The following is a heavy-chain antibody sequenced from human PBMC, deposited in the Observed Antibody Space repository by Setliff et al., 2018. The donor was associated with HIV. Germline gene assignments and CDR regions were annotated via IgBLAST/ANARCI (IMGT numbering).Heavy chain of an antibody. J-gene: IGHJ4*02. Sequence: GGSLRLSCAASGFTFSYYSMTWVRQAPGKGLEWVSSIITSSSYTYYADSVKGRFTISRDNSKNTLYLQMNSLRAEDTAVYYCAKPPRPSSWPQYYFDYWGQGTLVTVSS. CDR1: GFTFSYYS. V-gene: IGHV3-21*04. CDR3: AKPPRPSSWPQYYFDY. CDR2: IITSSSYT. D-gene: IGHD6-13*01.